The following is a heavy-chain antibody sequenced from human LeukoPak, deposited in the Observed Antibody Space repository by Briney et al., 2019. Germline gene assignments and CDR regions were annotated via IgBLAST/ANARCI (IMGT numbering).Heavy chain of an antibody. J-gene: IGHJ4*02. V-gene: IGHV3-48*04. Sequence: GGSLRLSCAASGFTFSSYSMNWVRQAPGKGLEWVSYISSSSSTIYYADSVKGRFTISRDNAKNSLYLQMNSLRAEDTAVYYCARDISRGSGWYAGPTNFDYWGQGTLVTVSS. CDR1: GFTFSSYS. D-gene: IGHD6-19*01. CDR2: ISSSSSTI. CDR3: ARDISRGSGWYAGPTNFDY.